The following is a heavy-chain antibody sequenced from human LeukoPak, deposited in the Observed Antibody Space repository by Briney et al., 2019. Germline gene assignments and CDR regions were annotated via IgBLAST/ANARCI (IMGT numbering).Heavy chain of an antibody. CDR3: ARELWGPMVYATQYYFDY. Sequence: SVKVSCKASVGTFSSYAISWVRQAPGQGLEWMGRIIPIFGTANYAQKFQGRVTITADKSTSTAYMELSSLRSEDTAVYYCARELWGPMVYATQYYFDYWGQGTLVTVSS. CDR1: VGTFSSYA. J-gene: IGHJ4*02. D-gene: IGHD2-8*01. V-gene: IGHV1-69*06. CDR2: IIPIFGTA.